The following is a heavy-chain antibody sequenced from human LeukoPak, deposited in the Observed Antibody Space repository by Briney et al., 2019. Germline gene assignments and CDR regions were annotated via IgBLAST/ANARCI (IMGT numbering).Heavy chain of an antibody. Sequence: GGSLRLSCAASGFTFSSYGMHWARQAPGKGLEWVAFIRYDGSIKYYADSVKGRFTISRDNSKNTLYLEMNSLRTEDTAVYYCSKLKATRTDPFDYRGQGTLVTVSS. V-gene: IGHV3-30*02. CDR3: SKLKATRTDPFDY. CDR1: GFTFSSYG. J-gene: IGHJ4*02. CDR2: IRYDGSIK. D-gene: IGHD1-1*01.